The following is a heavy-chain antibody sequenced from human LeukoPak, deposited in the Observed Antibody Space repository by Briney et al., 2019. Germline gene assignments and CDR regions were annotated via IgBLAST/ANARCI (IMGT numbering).Heavy chain of an antibody. CDR2: ISTYNGNT. V-gene: IGHV1-18*01. CDR3: ARVYYYDSSGYYYFDY. CDR1: GYTFIVYN. J-gene: IGHJ4*02. D-gene: IGHD3-22*01. Sequence: ASVKVSCKASGYTFIVYNITWVRQAPGQGLEWMGWISTYNGNTDYAQNLQDRVTMTRDTSTSTAYMELRSLRSDDTAVYYCARVYYYDSSGYYYFDYWGQGTLVTVS.